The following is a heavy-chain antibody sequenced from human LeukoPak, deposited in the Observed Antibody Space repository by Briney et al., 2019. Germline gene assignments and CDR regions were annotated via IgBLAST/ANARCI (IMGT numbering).Heavy chain of an antibody. D-gene: IGHD3-22*01. CDR1: GFTFSSYS. CDR2: ITSSSSYI. CDR3: ARDWYYYDSSGYYLHYYYYYMDV. J-gene: IGHJ6*03. Sequence: GGSLRLSCVASGFTFSSYSMNWVRQAPGKGLEWVSSITSSSSYIYYADSVKGRFTISRDNAKNSLYLQMNSLRAEDTAVYYCARDWYYYDSSGYYLHYYYYYMDVWGKGTTVTVSS. V-gene: IGHV3-21*01.